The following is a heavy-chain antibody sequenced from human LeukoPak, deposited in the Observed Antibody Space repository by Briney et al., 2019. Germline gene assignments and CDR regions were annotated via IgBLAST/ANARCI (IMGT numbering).Heavy chain of an antibody. D-gene: IGHD1-7*01. CDR1: GFTFDDYA. Sequence: GGSLRLSCAASGFTFDDYAMHWVRQAPGKGLEWVSGISWNSGSIGYADSVKGRFTISRDNAENSLYLQMNSLRAEDTALYYCAKEDWNYGAAYFDYWGQGTLVTVSS. V-gene: IGHV3-9*01. CDR2: ISWNSGSI. CDR3: AKEDWNYGAAYFDY. J-gene: IGHJ4*02.